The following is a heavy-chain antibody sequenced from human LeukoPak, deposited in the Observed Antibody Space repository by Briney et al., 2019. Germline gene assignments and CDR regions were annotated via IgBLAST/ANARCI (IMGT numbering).Heavy chain of an antibody. CDR2: IYHSGST. V-gene: IGHV4-38-2*01. Sequence: SETLSLTCAVSGYSISSGYYWGWIRQPPGKGLEWIGSIYHSGSTYYNPSLKSRVTISVDTSKNQFSLKLSSVTTADTAVYYCARRGGSYSYYYMDVWGKGTTVTVSS. CDR3: ARRGGSYSYYYMDV. J-gene: IGHJ6*03. CDR1: GYSISSGYY. D-gene: IGHD1-26*01.